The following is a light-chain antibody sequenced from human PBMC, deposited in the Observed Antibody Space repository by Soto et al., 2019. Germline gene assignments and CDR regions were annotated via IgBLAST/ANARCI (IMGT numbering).Light chain of an antibody. CDR3: SSYTTSSTLVV. V-gene: IGLV2-14*01. CDR2: EVN. Sequence: QSALTQPASVSGSPGQSITISCTGTSSDVGTYNYVSWYQHHPGKAPKLMIYEVNNRPSGVSNRFSGSKSGNTAPLTISGLQADDEADYYCSSYTTSSTLVVFGGGTKLTVL. CDR1: SSDVGTYNY. J-gene: IGLJ3*02.